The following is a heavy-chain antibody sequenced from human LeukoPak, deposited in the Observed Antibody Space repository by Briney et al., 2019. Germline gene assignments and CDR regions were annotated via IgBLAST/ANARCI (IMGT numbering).Heavy chain of an antibody. D-gene: IGHD5-24*01. CDR1: GGSISSYY. V-gene: IGHV4-59*12. J-gene: IGHJ4*02. Sequence: SETLSLTCTVSGGSISSYYWSWIRQPPGKGLEWIGYIYYSGSTNYNPSLKSRVTISVDTSKNQFSLRLSSVTAADTAVYYCARRSYNSPFRYWGQGTLVTVSS. CDR2: IYYSGST. CDR3: ARRSYNSPFRY.